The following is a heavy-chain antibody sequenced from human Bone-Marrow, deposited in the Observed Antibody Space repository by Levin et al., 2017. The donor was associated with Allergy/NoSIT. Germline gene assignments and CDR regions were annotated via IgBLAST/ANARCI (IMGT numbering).Heavy chain of an antibody. V-gene: IGHV1-2*06. D-gene: IGHD3-22*01. CDR3: ARERGLSYDSIGYDRAPDY. J-gene: IGHJ4*02. Sequence: GASVKVSCKASGYTFTGYYMHWVRQAPGQGLEWMGRINPNSGGTNYAQKFQGRVTMTRDTSISTAYMELSRLRSDDTAVYYCARERGLSYDSIGYDRAPDYWGQGTLVTVSS. CDR1: GYTFTGYY. CDR2: INPNSGGT.